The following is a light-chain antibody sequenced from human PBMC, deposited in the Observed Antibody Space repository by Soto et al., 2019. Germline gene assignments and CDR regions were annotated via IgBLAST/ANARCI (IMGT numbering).Light chain of an antibody. CDR1: SSNIGTNH. CDR3: ASWEDSLGGSWE. CDR2: ADN. J-gene: IGLJ3*02. V-gene: IGLV1-47*02. Sequence: QSVLTRPPSASGTPGQLVTITYSGGSSNIGTNHVYWYQQLPGTAPRLLIYADNQRPSGVPDRFSGSKSGTSASLAISGLRSEDEADYYCASWEDSLGGSWEFGGGTK.